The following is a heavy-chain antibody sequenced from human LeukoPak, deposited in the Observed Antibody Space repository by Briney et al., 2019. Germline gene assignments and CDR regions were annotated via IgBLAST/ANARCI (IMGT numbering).Heavy chain of an antibody. J-gene: IGHJ4*02. D-gene: IGHD2-2*02. Sequence: SVKVSCKASGGTFSSYAISWVRQAPGQGLEWMGGIIPIFGTANYAQKFQGRVTITADESTSTAYMELSSLRSEDTAVYYCARVQPLLYPFDYWGQGTLVTVSS. CDR1: GGTFSSYA. V-gene: IGHV1-69*13. CDR2: IIPIFGTA. CDR3: ARVQPLLYPFDY.